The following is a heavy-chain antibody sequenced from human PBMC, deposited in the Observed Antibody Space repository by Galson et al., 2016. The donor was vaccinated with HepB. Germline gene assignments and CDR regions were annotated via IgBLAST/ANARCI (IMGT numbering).Heavy chain of an antibody. CDR3: ARVAPGKGVLPLTHGMDV. D-gene: IGHD2-15*01. CDR1: GGTFTNYG. V-gene: IGHV1-69*13. J-gene: IGHJ6*02. CDR2: IKPTVGTA. Sequence: SVKVSCKVSGGTFTNYGLSWVRQAPGQGLEWMGAIKPTVGTAKYAQKFQGRVSITAEEFTVTGTMELTRLTSEDTAVYYRARVAPGKGVLPLTHGMDVCGQGTTVTVSS.